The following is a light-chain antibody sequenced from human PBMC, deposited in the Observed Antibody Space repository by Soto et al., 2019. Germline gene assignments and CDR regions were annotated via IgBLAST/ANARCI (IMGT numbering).Light chain of an antibody. CDR1: ALPNQY. J-gene: IGLJ1*01. Sequence: SDELTQPPSVSVSPGQTARITCSGDALPNQYAYWYQQRPGQAPVLVIYKGSERPSGIPERFSGSSSGTTVTLTISGAQADDEADYYCQSADSSGSYYVFGTGTKLTVL. CDR3: QSADSSGSYYV. CDR2: KGS. V-gene: IGLV3-25*02.